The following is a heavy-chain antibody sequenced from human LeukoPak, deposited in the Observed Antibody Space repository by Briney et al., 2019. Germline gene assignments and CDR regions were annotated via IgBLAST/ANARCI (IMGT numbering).Heavy chain of an antibody. D-gene: IGHD5-24*01. CDR3: ARGSDDYKLGDH. CDR1: GDSFDNSYC. J-gene: IGHJ4*01. CDR2: IYSSVYT. V-gene: IGHV4-39*01. Sequence: PSETPSLSCSVSGDSFDNSYCWTWVRQPPGKRPEWIGTIYSSVYTYYNPSLRSRATISGDTSRNLFSLKLISVTAADTAVYYCARGSDDYKLGDHWGHGTLVTVSS.